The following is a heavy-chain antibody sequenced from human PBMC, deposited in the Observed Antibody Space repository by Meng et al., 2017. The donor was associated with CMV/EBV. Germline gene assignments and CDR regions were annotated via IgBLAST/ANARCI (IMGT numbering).Heavy chain of an antibody. D-gene: IGHD3-22*01. J-gene: IGHJ4*02. CDR2: IFWNDDK. V-gene: IGHV2-5*01. CDR1: GFSPSTSGVG. CDR3: AHHPFYYDSISFDY. Sequence: QITLKESGPTLVKPTQTLTLTCPFSGFSPSTSGVGVAWIRQSPGKALEWLALIFWNDDKRYSPSLRSRLTITKDTFKNQVVLTMTNMDPVDTATYYCAHHPFYYDSISFDYWGQGTLVTVSS.